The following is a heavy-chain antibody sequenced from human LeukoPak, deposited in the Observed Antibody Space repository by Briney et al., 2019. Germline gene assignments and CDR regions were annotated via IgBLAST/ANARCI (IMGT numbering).Heavy chain of an antibody. CDR1: GFTFSSYS. CDR3: ASSPSLGATTSFDY. J-gene: IGHJ4*02. D-gene: IGHD1-26*01. Sequence: GGSLRLSCAASGFTFSSYSMNWVRRAPGKGLERVSSISSSSSYIYYADSVKGRFTISRDNAKNSLYLQMNSLRAEDTAVYYCASSPSLGATTSFDYWGQGTLVTVSS. CDR2: ISSSSSYI. V-gene: IGHV3-21*01.